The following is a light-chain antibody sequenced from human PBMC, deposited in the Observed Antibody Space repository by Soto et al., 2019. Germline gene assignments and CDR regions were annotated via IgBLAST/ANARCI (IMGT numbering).Light chain of an antibody. V-gene: IGKV3-15*01. CDR1: QSVSSN. Sequence: EIVMTQSPATLSVSPGERATLSCRASQSVSSNLAWYQQKPGQAPRLLIYGVSTMATSIPARFSGSVSGTEFTLTISSLQSEDFAVYYCQQYDDWPPYTFGQGTKLEIK. CDR3: QQYDDWPPYT. J-gene: IGKJ2*01. CDR2: GVS.